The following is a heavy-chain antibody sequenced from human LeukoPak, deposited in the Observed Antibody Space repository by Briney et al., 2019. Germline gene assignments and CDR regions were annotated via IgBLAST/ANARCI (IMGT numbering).Heavy chain of an antibody. CDR1: GFTFSSYT. CDR2: ISPSGIYT. Sequence: GSLRLSCAASGFTFSSYTMNWVRQAPGKGLEWASSISPSGIYTWHADSVKGRFTISRDNAKNSVHLQMTSLRADDTAVYYCGRDFLGESGAGGPWGRGVLVTVSS. D-gene: IGHD3-10*01. V-gene: IGHV3-21*01. CDR3: GRDFLGESGAGGP. J-gene: IGHJ5*02.